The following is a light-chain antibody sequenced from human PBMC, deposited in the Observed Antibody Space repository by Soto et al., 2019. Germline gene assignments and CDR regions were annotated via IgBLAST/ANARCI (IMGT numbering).Light chain of an antibody. CDR2: EVT. V-gene: IGLV2-8*01. J-gene: IGLJ1*01. Sequence: QSALTQPPSASGSPGQSVTISCTGASGGVGGYNYVSWFQQHPGKAPKLMIYEVTKRPSGVPDRFSGSKSGNTASLTVSGLQAEDEADYYCSSYAGSSTLYVFGTGTKVTV. CDR1: SGGVGGYNY. CDR3: SSYAGSSTLYV.